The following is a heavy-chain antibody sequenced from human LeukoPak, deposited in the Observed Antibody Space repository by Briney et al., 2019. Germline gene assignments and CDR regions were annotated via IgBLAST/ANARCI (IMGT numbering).Heavy chain of an antibody. CDR3: ARDGARNGGMFDY. D-gene: IGHD4-23*01. CDR1: GLTVSSNY. J-gene: IGHJ4*02. Sequence: PGGSLRLSCAASGLTVSSNYMSWVRQAPGKGLEWVSVMYPGGSTYYADSVKGRFTISRDNSKNTLYLQMNSLRAEDTAVYYCARDGARNGGMFDYWGQGTLVTVSS. CDR2: MYPGGST. V-gene: IGHV3-66*01.